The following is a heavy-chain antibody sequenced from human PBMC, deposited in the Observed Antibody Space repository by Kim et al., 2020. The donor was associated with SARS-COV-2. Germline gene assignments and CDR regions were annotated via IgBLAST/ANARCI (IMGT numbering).Heavy chain of an antibody. Sequence: SVKVSCKASGGTFSSYTISWVRQAPGQGLEWMGRIIPILGIANYAQKFQGRVTITTDKPTSTAYMELSSLRSEDTAVYYCATSTYRPPYGMDFWGQGTTVTVSS. J-gene: IGHJ6*02. CDR2: IIPILGIA. V-gene: IGHV1-69*02. CDR3: ATSTYRPPYGMDF. CDR1: GGTFSSYT. D-gene: IGHD5-12*01.